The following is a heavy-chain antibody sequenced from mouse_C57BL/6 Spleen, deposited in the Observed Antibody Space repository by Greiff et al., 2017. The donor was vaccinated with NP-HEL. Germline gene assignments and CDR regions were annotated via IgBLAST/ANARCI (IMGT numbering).Heavy chain of an antibody. J-gene: IGHJ4*01. V-gene: IGHV1-7*01. CDR2: INPSSGYT. CDR3: ARLWLLYSNYAYYAMDY. Sequence: VQLVESGAELAKPGASVKLSCKASGYTFTSYWMHWVKQRPGQGLEWIGYINPSSGYTKYNQKFKDKATLTADKSSSTAYMQLSSLTYELTAVYSCARLWLLYSNYAYYAMDYWGQGASVTVSS. CDR1: GYTFTSYW. D-gene: IGHD2-5*01.